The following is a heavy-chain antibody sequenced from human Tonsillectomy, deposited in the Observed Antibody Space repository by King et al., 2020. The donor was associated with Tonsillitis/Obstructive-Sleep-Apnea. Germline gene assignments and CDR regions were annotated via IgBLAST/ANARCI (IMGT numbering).Heavy chain of an antibody. CDR3: AKEGYSYGYYFDY. D-gene: IGHD5-18*01. CDR2: ISGSGGST. Sequence: VQLVESGGGLVQPGGSLRLSCASSGFTFSSYAMSWVRQAPGKGLEWVSAISGSGGSTYYADSVKGRFTISSDNSKNTLYLQMNSLRAEDTALYYCAKEGYSYGYYFDYWGQGTLVTVSS. V-gene: IGHV3-23*04. J-gene: IGHJ4*02. CDR1: GFTFSSYA.